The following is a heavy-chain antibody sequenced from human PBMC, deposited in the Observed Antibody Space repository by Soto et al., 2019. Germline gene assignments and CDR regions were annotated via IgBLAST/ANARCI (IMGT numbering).Heavy chain of an antibody. J-gene: IGHJ4*02. CDR3: AGEEAISDWHAFDY. V-gene: IGHV1-18*04. Sequence: ASVKVSCKASGYTFTDYGISWVRQAPGQGLEWMGWISTYNGNTIYAQKIQGRVTMTTDTSTSTAYVELRSLRSDDTAVYYCAGEEAISDWHAFDYWGQGTLVTVS. CDR1: GYTFTDYG. D-gene: IGHD2-21*02. CDR2: ISTYNGNT.